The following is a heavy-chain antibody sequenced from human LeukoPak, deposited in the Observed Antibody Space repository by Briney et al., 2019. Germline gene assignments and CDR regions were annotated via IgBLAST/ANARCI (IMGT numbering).Heavy chain of an antibody. V-gene: IGHV1-69*02. D-gene: IGHD3-3*01. CDR1: GGTFRTYT. Sequence: VKVSCNXSGGTFRTYTISWVRQAPGQGLEWMGRIIPILGIANYAQKFQGRVTITADKSTSTAYMELSSLRSEDTAVYYCARADSDITIFGVVRFDYWGQGTLVTVSS. CDR3: ARADSDITIFGVVRFDY. CDR2: IIPILGIA. J-gene: IGHJ4*02.